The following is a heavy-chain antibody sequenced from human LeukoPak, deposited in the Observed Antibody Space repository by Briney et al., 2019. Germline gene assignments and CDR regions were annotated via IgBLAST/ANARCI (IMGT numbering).Heavy chain of an antibody. CDR1: GFTFSRYW. J-gene: IGHJ4*02. Sequence: GGSLRLSCAASGFTFSRYWIHWVRQAPGKGLVWVSRINSDGTTTTYADSVKGRFTISRDNAKNTLYLQMNSLRAEDTAVYYCARGYYYDSTGPSIPFDYWGQGTLVTVSS. V-gene: IGHV3-74*01. CDR3: ARGYYYDSTGPSIPFDY. D-gene: IGHD3-22*01. CDR2: INSDGTTT.